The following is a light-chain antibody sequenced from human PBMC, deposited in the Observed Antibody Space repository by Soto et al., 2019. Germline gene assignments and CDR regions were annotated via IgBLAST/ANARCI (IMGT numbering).Light chain of an antibody. CDR3: QQHRNGPLLI. CDR2: DAS. J-gene: IGKJ4*01. Sequence: EIVLTQSPATLSLSPGERATLSCRASQSVSNSLAWYQQNPGQAPRLLIYDASNRATGIPARFRGSGSATSFTPTIRTLDPEAVPVYYCQQHRNGPLLIYAEGPKVEIK. V-gene: IGKV3-11*01. CDR1: QSVSNS.